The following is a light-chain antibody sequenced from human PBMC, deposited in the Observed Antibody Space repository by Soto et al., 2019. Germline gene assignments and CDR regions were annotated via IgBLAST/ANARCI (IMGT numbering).Light chain of an antibody. CDR1: QNVNSN. Sequence: EIVMTQSPATLSVSPGERATLSCRASQNVNSNLAWYHQKPGQAPRLLIYAASTRATGIPARFSGSGSGTEFPPTVSRLQSEDFAVYYCQQYQSWPLTFGGGTKVEIK. CDR2: AAS. V-gene: IGKV3-15*01. J-gene: IGKJ4*01. CDR3: QQYQSWPLT.